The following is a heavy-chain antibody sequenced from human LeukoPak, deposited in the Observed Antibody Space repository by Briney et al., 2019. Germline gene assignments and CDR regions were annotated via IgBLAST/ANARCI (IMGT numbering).Heavy chain of an antibody. Sequence: GGSLRLSCAASGFTFSSYWMHWVRQAPGKGLEWVAVISYDGSNKYYADSVEGRFTISRDNSKNTLYLQMNSLRAEDTAVYYCAKGHDSSGYSQTFFDYWGQGTLVTVSS. CDR3: AKGHDSSGYSQTFFDY. CDR2: ISYDGSNK. D-gene: IGHD3-22*01. V-gene: IGHV3-30*18. CDR1: GFTFSSYW. J-gene: IGHJ4*02.